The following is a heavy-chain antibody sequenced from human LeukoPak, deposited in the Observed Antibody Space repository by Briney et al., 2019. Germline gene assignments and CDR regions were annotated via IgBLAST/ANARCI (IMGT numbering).Heavy chain of an antibody. Sequence: PSETLSLTCSVSIGSISSSKWWSWVRQSPVKGLEWIGEIYLYGTTNYNPSFTSRVTMSVDRSRNQFSLKLTSVTAADTAVYYCARQKWEQQGRDYYFNGLDVWGPGTTVIVSS. J-gene: IGHJ6*02. CDR2: IYLYGTT. CDR1: IGSISSSKW. V-gene: IGHV4-4*02. D-gene: IGHD1/OR15-1a*01. CDR3: ARQKWEQQGRDYYFNGLDV.